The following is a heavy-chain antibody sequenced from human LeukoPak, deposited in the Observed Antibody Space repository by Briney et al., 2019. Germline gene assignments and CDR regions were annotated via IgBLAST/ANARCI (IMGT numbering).Heavy chain of an antibody. CDR3: ARHHSSGYYRDAFDI. V-gene: IGHV4-34*01. CDR1: GGSFSGYY. D-gene: IGHD3-22*01. J-gene: IGHJ3*02. Sequence: KTSETLSLTCAVYGGSFSGYYWSWIREPPGMGLEWIGEINHSGSTNYNPSLKSRVTISVDTSKNQFSLKLSSVTAADTAVYYCARHHSSGYYRDAFDIWGQGTTLTVSS. CDR2: INHSGST.